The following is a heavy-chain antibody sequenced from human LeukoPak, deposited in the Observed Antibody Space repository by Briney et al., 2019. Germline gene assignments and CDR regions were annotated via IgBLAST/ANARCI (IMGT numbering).Heavy chain of an antibody. CDR1: GYRLTSYW. J-gene: IGHJ6*02. V-gene: IGHV5-51*01. CDR3: ARHASFYYYYYGMDV. CDR2: IYPGDSDT. D-gene: IGHD3-16*01. Sequence: SGESLKISCKGSGYRLTSYWIGWVRQLPGKGLEWMGIIYPGDSDTRYSPSFQGQVTISADKSISTAYLQWSSLRASDTAMYYCARHASFYYYYYGMDVWGQGTTVTVSS.